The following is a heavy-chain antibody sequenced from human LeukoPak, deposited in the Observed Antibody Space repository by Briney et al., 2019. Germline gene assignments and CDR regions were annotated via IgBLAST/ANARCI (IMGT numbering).Heavy chain of an antibody. Sequence: SETLSLTCAVSGYSISSGYYWGWIRQPPGKGLEWIGSIYHSRSTYYNPSLKSRVTISVDTSKNQFSLKLSSVTAADTAVYYCASFRRRRSGSGATSREPYFDYWGQGTLATVSS. J-gene: IGHJ4*02. CDR2: IYHSRST. CDR1: GYSISSGYY. CDR3: ASFRRRRSGSGATSREPYFDY. D-gene: IGHD2-2*01. V-gene: IGHV4-38-2*01.